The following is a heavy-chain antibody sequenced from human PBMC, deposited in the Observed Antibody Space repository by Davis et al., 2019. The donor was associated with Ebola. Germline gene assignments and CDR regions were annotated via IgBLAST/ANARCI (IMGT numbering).Heavy chain of an antibody. V-gene: IGHV1-24*01. CDR3: ATSPGYNHGFDD. CDR2: FDPEDGKT. Sequence: ASVKVSCKVSGYSLTELSMHWVRQTPGKGLEWLGGFDPEDGKTVSAQNFQGRVTMNEDPSTDTAYMELRSLSSEDTAVYYCATSPGYNHGFDDWGQGTLVTVSS. D-gene: IGHD5-18*01. J-gene: IGHJ4*02. CDR1: GYSLTELS.